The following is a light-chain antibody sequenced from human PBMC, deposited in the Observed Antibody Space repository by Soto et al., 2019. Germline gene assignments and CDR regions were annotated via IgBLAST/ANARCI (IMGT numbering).Light chain of an antibody. CDR1: QSVRSS. CDR3: QQYNSWPPIT. J-gene: IGKJ5*01. V-gene: IGKV3-15*01. Sequence: EIVMTQSPATLSVSPGERATLSCRASQSVRSSLAWYQQKPGQAPRLLIYSPSTRAPGIPARFSGSGSETDFTLTISSLQSEDFAVYYCQQYNSWPPITFGQGTRLEI. CDR2: SPS.